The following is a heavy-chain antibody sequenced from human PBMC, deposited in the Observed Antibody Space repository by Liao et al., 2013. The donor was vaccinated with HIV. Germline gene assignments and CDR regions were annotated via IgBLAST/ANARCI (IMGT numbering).Heavy chain of an antibody. J-gene: IGHJ6*03. V-gene: IGHV4-4*07. Sequence: QVQLQESGPGLVKPSETLSLTCTVSGGSISSYYWSWIRQPAGKGLEWIGRIYTSGSTNYNPSLKSRVTMSVDTSKNQFSLKLSSVTAADTAVYYCARAYFWSGPEYYYYYMDVWGKGDHGSPSP. CDR1: GGSISSYY. CDR2: IYTSGST. D-gene: IGHD3-3*01. CDR3: ARAYFWSGPEYYYYYMDV.